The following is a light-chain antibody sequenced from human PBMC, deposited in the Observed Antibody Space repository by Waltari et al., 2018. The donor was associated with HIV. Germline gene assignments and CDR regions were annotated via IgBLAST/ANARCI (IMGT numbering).Light chain of an antibody. V-gene: IGLV1-40*01. CDR2: APT. J-gene: IGLJ2*01. CDR1: SSHIGAGYA. CDR3: QSYDSGLSGSTV. Sequence: QSVLTPPPSLSGVPGQMVTISCTGSSSHIGAGYAVHCYQQLPGTAPKLLIYAPTNRPSGVPDRFFGSRSGTSASLSITGLQAEDEADYYCQSYDSGLSGSTVFGGGTKLTVL.